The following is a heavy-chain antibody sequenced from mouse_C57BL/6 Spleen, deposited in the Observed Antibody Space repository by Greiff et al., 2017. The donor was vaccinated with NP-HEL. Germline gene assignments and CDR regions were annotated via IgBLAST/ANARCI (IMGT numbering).Heavy chain of an antibody. V-gene: IGHV1-55*01. CDR1: GYTFTSYW. Sequence: VQLQQPGAELVKPGASVKMSCKASGYTFTSYWITWVKQRPGQGLEWIGDIYPGSGSTNYNEKFKSKATLTVDTSSSTAYMQLSSLTSEDSAVYYCARLRDDGNYLYAMDYWGQGTSVTVSS. CDR2: IYPGSGST. CDR3: ARLRDDGNYLYAMDY. D-gene: IGHD2-1*01. J-gene: IGHJ4*01.